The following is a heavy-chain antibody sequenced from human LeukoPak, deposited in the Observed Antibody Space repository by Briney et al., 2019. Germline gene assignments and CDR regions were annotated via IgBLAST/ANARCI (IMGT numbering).Heavy chain of an antibody. J-gene: IGHJ4*02. CDR1: GGSISSSSYY. CDR3: AREGYYDSSGYYYSPFDY. D-gene: IGHD3-22*01. CDR2: VYYSGST. V-gene: IGHV4-39*02. Sequence: ASETLSLTCTVSGGSISSSSYYWGWIRQPPGKGLEWIGSVYYSGSTYYNPSLKSRVTISVDTSKNQFSLKLSSVTAADTAVYYCAREGYYDSSGYYYSPFDYWGQGTLVTVSS.